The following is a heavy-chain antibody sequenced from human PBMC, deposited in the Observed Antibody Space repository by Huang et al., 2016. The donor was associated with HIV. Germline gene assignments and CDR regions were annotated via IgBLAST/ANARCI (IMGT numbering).Heavy chain of an antibody. J-gene: IGHJ3*02. D-gene: IGHD3-22*01. V-gene: IGHV4-39*01. CDR2: IYYIGST. CDR1: GGSITSSSYY. Sequence: QLQLQGSGPGLVKPSETLSLTCTVSGGSITSSSYYWGWIRQPPGKGLEWVGSIYYIGSTDVTPSLKSRVTVSVDTSKNQFSLKLSSVTASDTAVYYCARHFSYYDSSGYTPWDAFDIWGQGTMVTVSS. CDR3: ARHFSYYDSSGYTPWDAFDI.